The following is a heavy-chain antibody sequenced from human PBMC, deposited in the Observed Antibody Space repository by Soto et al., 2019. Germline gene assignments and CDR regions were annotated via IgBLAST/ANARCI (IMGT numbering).Heavy chain of an antibody. CDR3: GRGRSGQIVVFY. CDR1: GYTFTGHY. Sequence: ASLKVSCKASGYTFTGHYIHWVRQAPEQGPEWMGEIGPESGATRYAQKFQGRVTMTRDTSITTAYMELKNLSPDDTAVYYCGRGRSGQIVVFYWGQGTPVTVSS. V-gene: IGHV1-2*02. D-gene: IGHD1-26*01. CDR2: IGPESGAT. J-gene: IGHJ4*02.